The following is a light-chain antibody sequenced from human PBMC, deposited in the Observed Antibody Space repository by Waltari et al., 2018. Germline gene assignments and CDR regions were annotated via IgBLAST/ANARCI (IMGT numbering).Light chain of an antibody. J-gene: IGLJ1*01. Sequence: SYELTQPPSVSVSPGQTARSTCPGDALPKTYAYWYQQKSGQAPVLVIYEDSKRPSGIPERFSGSSSGTMATLTISGAQVEDEADYYCYSTDSSGDEVFGTGTKVTVL. CDR2: EDS. CDR1: ALPKTY. CDR3: YSTDSSGDEV. V-gene: IGLV3-10*01.